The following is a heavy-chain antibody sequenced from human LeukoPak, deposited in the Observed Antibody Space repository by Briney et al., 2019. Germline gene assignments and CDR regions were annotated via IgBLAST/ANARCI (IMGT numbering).Heavy chain of an antibody. V-gene: IGHV1-18*01. Sequence: GASVKVSCKASDYTFTSYGINWVRQAPGQGLEWMGWISGYNGNTNYAQKLQGRVTMTTDTSTSTAYMELRSLRSEDTAVYYCAASRRTITPPWEAFDIWGQGTMVTVSS. D-gene: IGHD3-3*01. J-gene: IGHJ3*02. CDR2: ISGYNGNT. CDR1: DYTFTSYG. CDR3: AASRRTITPPWEAFDI.